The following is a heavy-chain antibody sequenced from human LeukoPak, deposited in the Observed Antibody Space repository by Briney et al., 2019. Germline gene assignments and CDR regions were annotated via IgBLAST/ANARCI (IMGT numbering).Heavy chain of an antibody. CDR3: ASSYYGSGRLTHYYYYYYYMDV. V-gene: IGHV4-4*07. J-gene: IGHJ6*03. CDR2: IYSSGST. Sequence: PSETLSLTCTVSGGSISSSYWSWIRQSAGKRLEWIGRIYSSGSTDYTPSLKSRGTISVDTSKNQFSLKLSSVTAADTAVYYCASSYYGSGRLTHYYYYYYYMDVWGKGTTVTVSS. D-gene: IGHD3-10*01. CDR1: GGSISSSY.